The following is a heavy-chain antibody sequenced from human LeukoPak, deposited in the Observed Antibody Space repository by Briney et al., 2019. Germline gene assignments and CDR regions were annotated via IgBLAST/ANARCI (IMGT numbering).Heavy chain of an antibody. CDR1: GGTFSNYA. CDR2: IITNYGTT. Sequence: SVKVSCKASGGTFSNYAISWVRQAPGQGLEWMGGIITNYGTTNYAQKYQGRVTISADESTTTVYMELSSLRSEDTAVYYCARPRTYYDFWRGYPPFDYWGQGTLVTVSS. V-gene: IGHV1-69*01. CDR3: ARPRTYYDFWRGYPPFDY. J-gene: IGHJ4*02. D-gene: IGHD3-3*01.